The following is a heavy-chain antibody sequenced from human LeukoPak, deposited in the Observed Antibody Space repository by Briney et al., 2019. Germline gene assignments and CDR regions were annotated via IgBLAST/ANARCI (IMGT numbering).Heavy chain of an antibody. CDR2: ISGSGGST. Sequence: GGSLRLSCAASGFTFSSYAMSWVRQAPGKGLEWVSAISGSGGSTYYADSVKGRFTISRDNSKNTLYLQMNSLRAEDTAVYYCAKDYCSSTSCHVPFYYYGMDVWGQGTTVTVSS. J-gene: IGHJ6*02. D-gene: IGHD2-2*01. V-gene: IGHV3-23*01. CDR1: GFTFSSYA. CDR3: AKDYCSSTSCHVPFYYYGMDV.